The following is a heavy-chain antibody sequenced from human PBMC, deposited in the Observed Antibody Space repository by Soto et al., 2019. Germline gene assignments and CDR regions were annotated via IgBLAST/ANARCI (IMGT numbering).Heavy chain of an antibody. Sequence: SETLSLTCTVSGGSISSGDYYWSWIRQPPGKGLEWIGYIYYSGSTYYNPSLKSRVTISVDTSKNQFSLKLSSVTAADTAVYYCARSKVTTWYFDYWGQGTLVTVSS. CDR1: GGSISSGDYY. CDR3: ARSKVTTWYFDY. J-gene: IGHJ4*02. V-gene: IGHV4-30-4*01. D-gene: IGHD4-4*01. CDR2: IYYSGST.